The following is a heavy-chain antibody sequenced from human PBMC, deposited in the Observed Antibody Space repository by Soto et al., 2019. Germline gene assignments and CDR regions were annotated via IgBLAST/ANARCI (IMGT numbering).Heavy chain of an antibody. D-gene: IGHD3-10*01. Sequence: VQPLTISCQASGDNCGDIFTSHLVTWMRQVPGKGLEWMGRIDPSDSYTNYSPSFQGHVTISADKSISTAYLQWSSLKASDTAMYYCARFGSGSYYSMTYYYGMDVWGQGTTVTVSS. CDR1: GDNCGDIFTSHL. J-gene: IGHJ6*02. CDR3: ARFGSGSYYSMTYYYGMDV. CDR2: IDPSDSYT. V-gene: IGHV5-10-1*01.